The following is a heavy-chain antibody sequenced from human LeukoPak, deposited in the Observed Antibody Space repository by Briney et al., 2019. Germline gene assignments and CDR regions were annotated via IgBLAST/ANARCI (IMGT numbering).Heavy chain of an antibody. V-gene: IGHV3-30-3*01. Sequence: GRSLRLSCAASGFTFSSYAMHWVRQAPGKGLEWVAVISYDGSNKYYADSVKGRFTISRDNSKNTLYLQMNSLRAEDTAVYYCARDWQLDNWFDPWGQGTLVTVSS. CDR2: ISYDGSNK. D-gene: IGHD6-13*01. J-gene: IGHJ5*02. CDR1: GFTFSSYA. CDR3: ARDWQLDNWFDP.